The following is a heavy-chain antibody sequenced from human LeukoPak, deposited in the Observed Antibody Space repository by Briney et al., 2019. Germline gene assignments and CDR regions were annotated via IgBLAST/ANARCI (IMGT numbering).Heavy chain of an antibody. V-gene: IGHV1-2*02. CDR1: GYTFTGYY. CDR2: INPNSGGT. J-gene: IGHJ4*02. D-gene: IGHD3-9*01. Sequence: ASVKVSCKASGYTFTGYYMHWVRQAPGQGLEWMGWINPNSGGTNYAQKFQGRVTMTRDTSISTAYMELSRLRSDDTAVYYCARDGAYYDILTGYYDYWGQGTLVTVSS. CDR3: ARDGAYYDILTGYYDY.